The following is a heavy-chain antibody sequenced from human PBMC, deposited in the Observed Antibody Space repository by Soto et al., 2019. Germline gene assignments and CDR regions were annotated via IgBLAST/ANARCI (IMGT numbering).Heavy chain of an antibody. CDR2: ITGGGST. CDR3: AKDAVYNDGLWLVSD. V-gene: IGHV3-23*01. J-gene: IGHJ4*02. CDR1: GFSFNYA. Sequence: PGGSLRLSCVVSGFSFNYAIIWVRQAPGKGQEWVSGITGGGSTEYAASVKGRFTISRDNSKNTVHLQMSSLRAEDTAMYYCAKDAVYNDGLWLVSDWGQGTLVTVSS. D-gene: IGHD2-21*01.